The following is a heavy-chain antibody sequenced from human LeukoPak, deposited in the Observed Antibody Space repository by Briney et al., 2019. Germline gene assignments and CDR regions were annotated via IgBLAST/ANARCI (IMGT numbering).Heavy chain of an antibody. D-gene: IGHD2-21*02. Sequence: SVKVSCKASAGTFSSYAISWVRQAPGPGLEWMGRIIPIFGTANYAQKFQGRVTITTDESTSTAYMELSSLRSDDTAVYYCTRDLTYCGGDCYSDYWGQGTLVTVSS. V-gene: IGHV1-69*05. J-gene: IGHJ4*02. CDR2: IIPIFGTA. CDR1: AGTFSSYA. CDR3: TRDLTYCGGDCYSDY.